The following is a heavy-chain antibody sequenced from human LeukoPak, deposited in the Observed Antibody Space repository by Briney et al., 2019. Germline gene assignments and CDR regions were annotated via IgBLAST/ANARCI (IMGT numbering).Heavy chain of an antibody. CDR2: IKQDGREK. Sequence: GGSLRLSCAASGFTFSSYWMSWVRQAPGKGLEWVANIKQDGREKYYVDSVKGRFTISRDNAKNSLYLQMNSLRAEDTAVYYCAREIPDDAFDIWGQGTMVTVSS. V-gene: IGHV3-7*01. CDR1: GFTFSSYW. J-gene: IGHJ3*02. D-gene: IGHD1-14*01. CDR3: AREIPDDAFDI.